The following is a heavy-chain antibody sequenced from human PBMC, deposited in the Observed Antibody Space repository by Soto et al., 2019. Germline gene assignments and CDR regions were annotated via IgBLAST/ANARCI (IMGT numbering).Heavy chain of an antibody. CDR3: ARVERGTTTTVVDAFDI. J-gene: IGHJ3*02. Sequence: QVQLQQWGAGLLKPSETLSLTCAVYGGFVSSGNYYWSWIRQPPGKGLEWIGEMSHSGGTHFNPSLKSLVTISVDTSKNQFSLTMTSVTAADTALYYCARVERGTTTTVVDAFDIWGPGTMVTVSS. V-gene: IGHV4-34*01. D-gene: IGHD4-4*01. CDR2: MSHSGGT. CDR1: GGFVSSGNYY.